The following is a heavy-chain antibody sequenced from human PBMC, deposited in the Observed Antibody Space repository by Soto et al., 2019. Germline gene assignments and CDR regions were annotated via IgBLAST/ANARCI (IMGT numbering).Heavy chain of an antibody. V-gene: IGHV1-18*01. CDR3: ARDGRYSGSYGGYYFDY. Sequence: QVQLVQSGAEVKKPGASVKVSCKASGYTFTSYGISWVRQAPGQGLEWMGWISAYNGNTNYAQKIQGRXTXTXYTSTSTAYMELRSLRSDDTAVYYCARDGRYSGSYGGYYFDYWGQGTLVTVSS. CDR2: ISAYNGNT. D-gene: IGHD1-26*01. J-gene: IGHJ4*02. CDR1: GYTFTSYG.